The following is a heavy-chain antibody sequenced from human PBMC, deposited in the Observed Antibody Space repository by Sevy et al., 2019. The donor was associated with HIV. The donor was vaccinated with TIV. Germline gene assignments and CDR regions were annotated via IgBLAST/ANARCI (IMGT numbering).Heavy chain of an antibody. D-gene: IGHD3-10*01. Sequence: ASVKVSCKASGGTFSSYAISWVRQAPGQGLEWMGGIIPIFGTANYAQKFQGRVTITADESTSTAYMELSSLRSEDTTVYYCAAGSGLGDFDYWGQGTLVTVSS. CDR1: GGTFSSYA. V-gene: IGHV1-69*13. CDR2: IIPIFGTA. CDR3: AAGSGLGDFDY. J-gene: IGHJ4*02.